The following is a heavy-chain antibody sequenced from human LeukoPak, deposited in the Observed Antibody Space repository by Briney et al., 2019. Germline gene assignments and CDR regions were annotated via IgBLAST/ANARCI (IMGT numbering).Heavy chain of an antibody. V-gene: IGHV3-21*01. CDR1: GFTFSSYG. J-gene: IGHJ3*02. D-gene: IGHD1-26*01. Sequence: GGSLRLSCAASGFTFSSYGMHWVRQAPGKGLEWVSSLSTSSIYIYYADSVKGRFTISRDNAKDSLYLQMNSLRAEDTAVYYCARNSLVGATTFAFDIWGQGTMVTVSS. CDR3: ARNSLVGATTFAFDI. CDR2: LSTSSIYI.